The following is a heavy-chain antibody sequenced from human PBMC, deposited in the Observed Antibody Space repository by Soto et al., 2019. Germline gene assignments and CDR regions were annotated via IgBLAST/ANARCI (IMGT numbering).Heavy chain of an antibody. CDR2: INPNSGGT. V-gene: IGHV1-2*04. Sequence: GASVKVSCKASGYTFTGYYMNWVLQAPGQGLDWMGWINPNSGGTNYAQKFQGWVTMTRDTSISTAYMELSRLRSDDTAVYYCARAGSPSTIFGVVIISGDDAFDIWGQGTMVTVSS. J-gene: IGHJ3*02. CDR3: ARAGSPSTIFGVVIISGDDAFDI. D-gene: IGHD3-3*01. CDR1: GYTFTGYY.